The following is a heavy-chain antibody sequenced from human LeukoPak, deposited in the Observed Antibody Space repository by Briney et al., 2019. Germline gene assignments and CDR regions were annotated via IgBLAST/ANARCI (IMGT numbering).Heavy chain of an antibody. V-gene: IGHV4-59*01. J-gene: IGHJ4*02. Sequence: SETLSLTCTVSGGSISSYYWSWIRQPPGKGLEWIGYIYYSGSTNYNPSLKSRVTISVDTSKNQFSLKLSSVTAADTAVYYCARAGYSSGWYYFDYWGQGTLVTVSS. CDR2: IYYSGST. D-gene: IGHD6-19*01. CDR3: ARAGYSSGWYYFDY. CDR1: GGSISSYY.